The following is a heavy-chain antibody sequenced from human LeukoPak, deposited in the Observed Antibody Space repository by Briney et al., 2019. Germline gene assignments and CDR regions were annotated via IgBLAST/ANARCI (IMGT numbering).Heavy chain of an antibody. D-gene: IGHD1-14*01. CDR3: AKDHRTNAYFQH. CDR2: IGGSGGST. J-gene: IGHJ1*01. Sequence: GGSLRLSCAASGFTFSSYTMNWVRQAPGKGLEWVSAIGGSGGSTYYADSVKGRFTISRDNSNNTLYLQMNSLRAEDTAVYYCAKDHRTNAYFQHWAQGTLVTVSS. V-gene: IGHV3-23*01. CDR1: GFTFSSYT.